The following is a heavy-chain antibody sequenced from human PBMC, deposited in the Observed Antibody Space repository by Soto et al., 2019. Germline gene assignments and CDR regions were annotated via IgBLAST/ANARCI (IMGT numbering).Heavy chain of an antibody. J-gene: IGHJ4*02. CDR1: GGSISSSSYY. D-gene: IGHD5-12*01. CDR3: ARPRSSGYEFDY. CDR2: IYYSWST. Sequence: QLQLQESCPGLVKPSETLSLPCTVSGGSISSSSYYWGWIRQPPGKGLEWIGSIYYSWSTCYHPSLKSRCTIAVDTSKNQCSLELSSVTAADTAVYYCARPRSSGYEFDYWGQGALVTVSS. V-gene: IGHV4-39*01.